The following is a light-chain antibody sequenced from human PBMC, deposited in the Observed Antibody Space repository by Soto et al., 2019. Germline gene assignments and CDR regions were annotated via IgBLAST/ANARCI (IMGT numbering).Light chain of an antibody. CDR3: QKYGGSPAWT. Sequence: EIALTQSPGTLSLSPGERATLSCRASQSVSSSYLAWYQQKPGQAPRLLIYGASSRATGIPDRFSGSGSGTDFTLTISRLEPEDFAVYYCQKYGGSPAWTFGQGTKVEIK. V-gene: IGKV3-20*01. CDR1: QSVSSSY. CDR2: GAS. J-gene: IGKJ1*01.